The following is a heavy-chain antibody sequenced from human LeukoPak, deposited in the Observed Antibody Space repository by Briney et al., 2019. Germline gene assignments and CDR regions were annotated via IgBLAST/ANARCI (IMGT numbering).Heavy chain of an antibody. V-gene: IGHV3-21*01. CDR1: GFTFSTYS. Sequence: GSLRLSCAASGFTFSTYSMDWVRQAPGKGLEWVSSISGSSDYIYYADSVKGRFTISRDNAKNSLYLQMNSLRVEDTAVYYCARDGSGNSVDYFDYWGQGTLVTVSS. J-gene: IGHJ4*02. CDR3: ARDGSGNSVDYFDY. CDR2: ISGSSDYI. D-gene: IGHD3-10*01.